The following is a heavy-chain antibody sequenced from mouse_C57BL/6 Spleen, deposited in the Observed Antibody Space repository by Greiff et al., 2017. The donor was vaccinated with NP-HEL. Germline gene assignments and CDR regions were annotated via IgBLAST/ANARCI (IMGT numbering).Heavy chain of an antibody. V-gene: IGHV1-54*01. Sequence: VQLQQSGAELVRPGTSVKVSCKASGYAFTNYLIEWVKQRPGQGLEWIGVINPGSGGTNYNEKFKGKATLTADKSSSTAYMQLSSLTSEDSAVYFCARSMEGYFDYWGQGTTLTVSS. J-gene: IGHJ2*01. D-gene: IGHD2-3*01. CDR3: ARSMEGYFDY. CDR2: INPGSGGT. CDR1: GYAFTNYL.